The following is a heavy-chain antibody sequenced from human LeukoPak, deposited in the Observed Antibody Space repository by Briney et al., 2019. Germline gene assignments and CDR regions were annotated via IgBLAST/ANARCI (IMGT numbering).Heavy chain of an antibody. CDR3: ARDRDGYLYSSSPGGDY. J-gene: IGHJ4*02. CDR1: GFTFGSYS. V-gene: IGHV3-48*02. D-gene: IGHD6-13*01. CDR2: ISSSSSTI. Sequence: GGSLRLSCAASGFTFGSYSMNWVRQAPGKGLEWVSYISSSSSTIYYADSVKGRFTISRDNAKNSLYLQMNSLRDEDTAVYYCARDRDGYLYSSSPGGDYWGQGTLVTVSS.